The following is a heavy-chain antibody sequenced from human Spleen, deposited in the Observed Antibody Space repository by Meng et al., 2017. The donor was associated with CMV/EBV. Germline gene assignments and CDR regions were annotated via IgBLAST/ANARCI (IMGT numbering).Heavy chain of an antibody. CDR1: GFTFNVYG. V-gene: IGHV3-30*02. CDR3: AKDEVVSAINYYYGMDV. CDR2: IPYDGSYK. J-gene: IGHJ6*02. Sequence: GSLKISCAASGFTFNVYGMHWVRQAPGKGLEWVAFIPYDGSYKYYADSVKGRFTISRDNSKNTLFMQMNSLRAADTAVYYCAKDEVVSAINYYYGMDVWGRGTTVTVSS. D-gene: IGHD2-8*02.